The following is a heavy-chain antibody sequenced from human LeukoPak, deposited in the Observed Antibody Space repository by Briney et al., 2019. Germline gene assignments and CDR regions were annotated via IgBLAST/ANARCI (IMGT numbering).Heavy chain of an antibody. CDR3: AIPTTAYYYYGMDV. D-gene: IGHD4-11*01. CDR1: GFTFSSYA. CDR2: ISGSGGST. Sequence: QSGGSLRLSCAASGFTFSSYAMSWVRQAPGKGLEWVSAISGSGGSTYYADSVKGRFTISRDNSKNTLYLQMNSLRAEDTAVYYCAIPTTAYYYYGMDVWGQGTTVTVSS. J-gene: IGHJ6*02. V-gene: IGHV3-23*01.